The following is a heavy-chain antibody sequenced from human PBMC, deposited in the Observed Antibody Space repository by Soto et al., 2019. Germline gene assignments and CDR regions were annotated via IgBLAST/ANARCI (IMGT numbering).Heavy chain of an antibody. V-gene: IGHV4-31*03. D-gene: IGHD6-25*01. CDR3: ARDRLRENWFDP. CDR1: GGSISSGGYY. Sequence: SETLSLTCTVSGGSISSGGYYWSWIRQHPGKGLEWIGYIYYSGSTYYNPSLKSRVTISVDTSKNQFSLKLSSVTAADTAVYYCARDRLRENWFDPWGQGTLVTVSS. CDR2: IYYSGST. J-gene: IGHJ5*02.